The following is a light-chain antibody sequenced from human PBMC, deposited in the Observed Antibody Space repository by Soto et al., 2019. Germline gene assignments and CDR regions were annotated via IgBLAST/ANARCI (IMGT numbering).Light chain of an antibody. Sequence: QSALTQPRSVSASPGQSVTISCTGTSSDVAAYNYVSWYQQHPIKAPKLMIYDVNKRPSGVPDRFSGSKSGNTASLTISGLQAEDEADYYCCSYAGSSTWVFGGGTKVTVL. CDR2: DVN. CDR3: CSYAGSSTWV. J-gene: IGLJ3*02. V-gene: IGLV2-11*01. CDR1: SSDVAAYNY.